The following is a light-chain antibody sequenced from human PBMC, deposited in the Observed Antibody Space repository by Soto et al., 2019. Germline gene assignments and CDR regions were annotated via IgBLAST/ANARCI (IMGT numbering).Light chain of an antibody. J-gene: IGKJ2*01. CDR3: QYYNTYQYT. CDR1: QSISPW. CDR2: KVS. Sequence: DIQMTQSPSTLSASVGDRVTISCRASQSISPWLAWFQQKPGKAPKLLIYKVSNLDTGVPSRFSGSGSGTEFTLTISSLQPDDFATYYCQYYNTYQYTFGQGTKLEIK. V-gene: IGKV1-5*03.